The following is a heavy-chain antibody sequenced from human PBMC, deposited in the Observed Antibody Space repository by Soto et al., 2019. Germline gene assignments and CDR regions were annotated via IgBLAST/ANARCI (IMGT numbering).Heavy chain of an antibody. CDR3: ARPQTRGYSYGYTPGYYYYGMDV. Sequence: SETLSLTCTVSGGSISSYYWSWIRQPPGKGLEWIGYIYYSGSTNYNPSLKSRVTISVDKSKNQFSLKLSSVTAADTAVYHCARPQTRGYSYGYTPGYYYYGMDVWGQGTKVTLSS. CDR2: IYYSGST. D-gene: IGHD5-18*01. CDR1: GGSISSYY. J-gene: IGHJ6*02. V-gene: IGHV4-59*08.